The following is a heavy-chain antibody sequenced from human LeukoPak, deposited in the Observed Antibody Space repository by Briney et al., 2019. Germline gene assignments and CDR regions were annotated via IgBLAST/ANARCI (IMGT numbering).Heavy chain of an antibody. CDR2: IRIKASGGTT. Sequence: PGRSLRLSCTPSGFAFGDYSMRWVPHAPGKGVECLGFIRIKASGGTTYYAASVKGRFSISRDDSKSIAYLQMDSLKAEDTAVYYCTRLLAAAPWVFDYWGQGTLVTVSS. J-gene: IGHJ4*02. D-gene: IGHD2-15*01. V-gene: IGHV3-49*04. CDR3: TRLLAAAPWVFDY. CDR1: GFAFGDYS.